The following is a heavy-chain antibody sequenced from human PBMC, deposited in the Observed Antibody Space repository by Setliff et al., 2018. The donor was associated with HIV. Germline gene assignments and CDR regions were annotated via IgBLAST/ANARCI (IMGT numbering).Heavy chain of an antibody. D-gene: IGHD1-26*01. V-gene: IGHV4-4*09. CDR2: IYISGTT. CDR1: GGSINNHY. CDR3: ARRSIVGVTRGFYYYGLDV. Sequence: SETLSLTCTVSGGSINNHYWYWIRQPPGKGLEWIGYIYISGTTNYNPSLKNRVTMSLDTSETQVSLRLTSVTAADTAVYYCARRSIVGVTRGFYYYGLDVWGQGTTVTVSS. J-gene: IGHJ6*02.